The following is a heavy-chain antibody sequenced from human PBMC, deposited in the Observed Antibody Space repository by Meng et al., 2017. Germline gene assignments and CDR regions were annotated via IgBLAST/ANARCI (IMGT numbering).Heavy chain of an antibody. V-gene: IGHV4-61*01. CDR2: IYNSGST. CDR3: ARGFGGYDY. Sequence: GSLRLSCSVSGGSVSSDNYYWSWIRQTPGKGLEWIGYIYNSGSTTYNPSLKSRVTISIDASKNQFSLKLSSVIGADTAIYYCARGFGGYDYWGQG. D-gene: IGHD5-12*01. CDR1: GGSVSSDNYY. J-gene: IGHJ4*02.